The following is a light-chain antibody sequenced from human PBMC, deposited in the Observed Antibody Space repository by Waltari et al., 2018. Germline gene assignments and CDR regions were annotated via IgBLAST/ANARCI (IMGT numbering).Light chain of an antibody. CDR1: QTVRTTY. CDR3: QQYDSSPLT. Sequence: EIVLTQSPGTLSLSPGERATLSCRASQTVRTTYLAWYQQKPGQAPTLPIYGASSRATGIPDTLSGSESGTDFSLTLSRLEPEDFAVYYCQQYDSSPLTFGGGTKVEIK. J-gene: IGKJ4*01. V-gene: IGKV3-20*01. CDR2: GAS.